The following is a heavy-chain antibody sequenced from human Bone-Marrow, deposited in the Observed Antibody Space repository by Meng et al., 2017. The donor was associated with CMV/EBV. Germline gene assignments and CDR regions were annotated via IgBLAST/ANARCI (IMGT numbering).Heavy chain of an antibody. D-gene: IGHD6-6*01. V-gene: IGHV1-2*02. Sequence: ASVKVSCKASGYTFTGYYMHWVRQAPGQGLEWMGWINPNSGGTNYAQKFQGRVTMTRGTSISTAYMELSRLRSDDTAVYYCARVYSSSSGYTYAFDIWGQGTMVTVSS. J-gene: IGHJ3*02. CDR1: GYTFTGYY. CDR2: INPNSGGT. CDR3: ARVYSSSSGYTYAFDI.